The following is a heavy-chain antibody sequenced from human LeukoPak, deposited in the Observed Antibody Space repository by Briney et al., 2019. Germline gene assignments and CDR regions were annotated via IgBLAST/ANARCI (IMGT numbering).Heavy chain of an antibody. CDR1: GFTFSSYA. D-gene: IGHD2-2*01. Sequence: GGSLRLSCAASGFTFSSYAMSWVRQAPGKGLEWVSAISGSGGSTYYADSVKGRFTISRDKSKSTLYLKMHSLRAEDQAVYYCAKVSSYYYYYGMDVWGQGTTVTVSS. CDR2: ISGSGGST. CDR3: AKVSSYYYYYGMDV. J-gene: IGHJ6*02. V-gene: IGHV3-23*01.